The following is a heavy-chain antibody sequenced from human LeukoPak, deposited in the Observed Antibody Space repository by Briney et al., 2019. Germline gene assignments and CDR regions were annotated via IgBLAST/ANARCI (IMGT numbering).Heavy chain of an antibody. CDR1: GYTFSSYD. J-gene: IGHJ4*02. D-gene: IGHD6-19*01. CDR3: VRGGPNSGGWTLDH. CDR2: MNPKTGNT. Sequence: GASVKVSCKASGYTFSSYDINWVRQAAGQGLEWMGWMNPKTGNTGFSQKFQGRVTFIRDTSASTAYMELSSLTSEDMAVFYCVRGGPNSGGWTLDHWGQGTLVSVSS. V-gene: IGHV1-8*03.